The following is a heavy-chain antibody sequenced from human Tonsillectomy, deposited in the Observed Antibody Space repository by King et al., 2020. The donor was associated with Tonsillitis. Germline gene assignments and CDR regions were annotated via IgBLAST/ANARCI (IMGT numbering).Heavy chain of an antibody. J-gene: IGHJ6*02. CDR1: GFTFSSYS. CDR3: ARSGEQHVQGGYYYYGMDV. V-gene: IGHV3-21*01. Sequence: EVQLVQSGGGLVKPGGSLRLSCAASGFTFSSYSMNWVRQAPGKGLEWVSSISNSSSYIYYADSLKGRFTISRDNAKNSLYLQMNSLRAEDTAVYYCARSGEQHVQGGYYYYGMDVWGQGTTVTVSS. D-gene: IGHD6-6*01. CDR2: ISNSSSYI.